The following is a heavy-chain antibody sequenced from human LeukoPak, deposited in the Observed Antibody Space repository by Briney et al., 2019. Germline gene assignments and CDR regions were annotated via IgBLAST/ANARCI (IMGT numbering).Heavy chain of an antibody. D-gene: IGHD6-13*01. CDR3: AGGISATGGG. V-gene: IGHV3-74*01. CDR2: INSDGSIT. CDR1: GFTFSSYW. J-gene: IGHJ3*01. Sequence: GGSLRLSCADSGFTFSSYWMHWVRQAPGKGLVWVSRINSDGSITTYADSVKGRFTISRDNAKNTLYLQMNSLRAEDTAVYYCAGGISATGGGWGQGTMITVSS.